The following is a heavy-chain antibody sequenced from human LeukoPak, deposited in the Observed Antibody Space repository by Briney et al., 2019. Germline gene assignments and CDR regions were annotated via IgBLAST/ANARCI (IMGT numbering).Heavy chain of an antibody. Sequence: SETLSLTCAVSGGSISSNNWWGWVRQPPGKGLEWIGEIYHSGSPNYNPSLKSRVTISVDKSRNHFSLNLSSVTAADTAVYYCARLVRMGKGVPESYYFDYWGQGTLVTVSS. CDR1: GGSISSNNW. CDR3: ARLVRMGKGVPESYYFDY. D-gene: IGHD2/OR15-2a*01. CDR2: IYHSGSP. J-gene: IGHJ4*02. V-gene: IGHV4-4*02.